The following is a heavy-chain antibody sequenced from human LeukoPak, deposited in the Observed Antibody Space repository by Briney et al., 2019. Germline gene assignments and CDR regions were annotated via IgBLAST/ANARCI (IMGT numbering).Heavy chain of an antibody. V-gene: IGHV4-38-2*01. CDR1: GYSISSGYY. CDR3: SGGYCTNGVCYTGDY. J-gene: IGHJ4*02. CDR2: IYHSGST. Sequence: SETLSLTCAVSGYSISSGYYWGWIRQPPGKGLEWIGSIYHSGSTYYNPSLKSRVTISVDTSKNQFSLKLSSVTAADTAVYYCSGGYCTNGVCYTGDYWRQGTLVTVSS. D-gene: IGHD2-8*01.